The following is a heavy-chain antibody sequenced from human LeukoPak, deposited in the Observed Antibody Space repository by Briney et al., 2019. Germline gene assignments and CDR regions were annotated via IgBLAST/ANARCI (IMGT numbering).Heavy chain of an antibody. V-gene: IGHV3-30*02. D-gene: IGHD1-1*01. CDR1: GFTFSSYG. CDR3: AKGDWNDEEYFDY. J-gene: IGHJ4*02. CDR2: IRYDGSNK. Sequence: PGGSLRLSCAASGFTFSSYGVHWVRQAPGKGLEWVAFIRYDGSNKYYADSVKGRFTISRDNSKNTLYLQMNSLRAEDTAVYYCAKGDWNDEEYFDYWGQGTLVTVSS.